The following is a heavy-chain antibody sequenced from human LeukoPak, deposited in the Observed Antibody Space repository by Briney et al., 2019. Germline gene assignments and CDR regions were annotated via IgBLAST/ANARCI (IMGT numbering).Heavy chain of an antibody. J-gene: IGHJ3*02. D-gene: IGHD2/OR15-2a*01. V-gene: IGHV4-61*01. CDR3: ARDTFAGHDAFDI. Sequence: SETLSLTCTVSGGSVSSGRYYWRWIRQPPGRGRERIGYIYYSGSTNYNPSLKSRVTISVDTSKNQFSLKLSSVTAADTAVYYCARDTFAGHDAFDIWGQGTMVTVSS. CDR2: IYYSGST. CDR1: GGSVSSGRYY.